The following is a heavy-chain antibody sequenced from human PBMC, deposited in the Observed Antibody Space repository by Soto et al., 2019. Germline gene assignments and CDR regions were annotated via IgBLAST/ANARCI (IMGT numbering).Heavy chain of an antibody. D-gene: IGHD6-25*01. CDR2: IHYSGST. V-gene: IGHV4-39*01. CDR1: GDSISDSIYY. J-gene: IGHJ4*02. Sequence: PSETLSLTFRVSGDSISDSIYYWGWIRQAPGKGLEWIGSIHYSGSTQSHPSLKTRVTISVDTSKNEFSLRLRSVTAADTAVYYCARHLKAAAAAMPXWGQGIPVTVSX. CDR3: ARHLKAAAAAMPX.